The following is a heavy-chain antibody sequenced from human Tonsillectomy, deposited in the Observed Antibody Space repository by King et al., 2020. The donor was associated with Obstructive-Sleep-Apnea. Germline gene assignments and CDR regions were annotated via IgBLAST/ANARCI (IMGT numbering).Heavy chain of an antibody. D-gene: IGHD2-15*01. V-gene: IGHV3-23*04. CDR2: ISGSGGST. Sequence: VQLVESGGGLVQPGGSLRLSCAASGFTFSSYAMSWVRQAPGKGLEWVSAISGSGGSTYYADSVKGRFTISRDNSKNTLYLQMNSLRAEDTAVYYCAKDGAAGIVVVVAATPPHNWFDPWGQGTLVTVSS. CDR1: GFTFSSYA. J-gene: IGHJ5*02. CDR3: AKDGAAGIVVVVAATPPHNWFDP.